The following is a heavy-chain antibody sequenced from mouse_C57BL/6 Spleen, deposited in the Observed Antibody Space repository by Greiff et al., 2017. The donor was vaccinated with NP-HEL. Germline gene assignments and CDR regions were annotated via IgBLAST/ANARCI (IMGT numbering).Heavy chain of an antibody. CDR3: ARKAYYSNPYFDY. J-gene: IGHJ2*01. D-gene: IGHD2-5*01. CDR2: INPNNGGT. CDR1: GYTFTDYN. Sequence: VQLKQSGPELVKPGASVKIPCKASGYTFTDYNMDWVKQSHGKSLEWIGDINPNNGGTIYNQKFKGKATLTVDKSSSTAYMELRSLTSEDTAVYYCARKAYYSNPYFDYWGQGTTLTVSS. V-gene: IGHV1-18*01.